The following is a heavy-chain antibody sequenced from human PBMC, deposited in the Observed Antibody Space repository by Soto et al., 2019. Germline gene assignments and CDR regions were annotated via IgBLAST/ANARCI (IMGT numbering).Heavy chain of an antibody. CDR3: VRDLDGSGSYYTDY. V-gene: IGHV1-18*01. J-gene: IGHJ4*02. D-gene: IGHD3-10*01. CDR2: ISASNGNT. CDR1: GYMFISYG. Sequence: ASVKVSCKASGYMFISYGINWVRQAPGQGLEWMGWISASNGNTKYAQNFQGRVTMTTDTSTSTAYVEMRSLRSDDTAVYYCVRDLDGSGSYYTDYWGPGTLVTVSS.